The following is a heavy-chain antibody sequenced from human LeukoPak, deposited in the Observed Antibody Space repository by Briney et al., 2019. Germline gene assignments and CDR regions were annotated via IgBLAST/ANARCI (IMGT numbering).Heavy chain of an antibody. J-gene: IGHJ3*02. CDR1: GFTFDDYA. CDR3: AKDIDYSSGLPTAFDI. Sequence: GGSLRLSCAASGFTFDDYAMHWVRRAPGKGLEWVSGISWNSGSIGYADSVKGRFTISRDNAKNSLYLQMNSLRAEDTALYYCAKDIDYSSGLPTAFDIWGQGTMVTVSS. CDR2: ISWNSGSI. V-gene: IGHV3-9*01. D-gene: IGHD6-19*01.